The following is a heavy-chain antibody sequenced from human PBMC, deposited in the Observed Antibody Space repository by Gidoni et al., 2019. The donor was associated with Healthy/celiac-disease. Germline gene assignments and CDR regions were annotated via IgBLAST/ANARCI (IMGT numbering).Heavy chain of an antibody. D-gene: IGHD2-15*01. CDR3: ARYSNCSGGSCYPYYYYYGMDV. V-gene: IGHV3-11*01. J-gene: IGHJ6*02. CDR1: GFTFSDYY. CDR2: ISSSGSTI. Sequence: QVQLVESGGGLVKPGGSLRLSCAASGFTFSDYYMSWIRQAPGKGLEWVSYISSSGSTIYYADSVKGRFTISRDNAKNSLYLQMNSLRAEDTAVYYCARYSNCSGGSCYPYYYYYGMDVWGQGTTVTVSS.